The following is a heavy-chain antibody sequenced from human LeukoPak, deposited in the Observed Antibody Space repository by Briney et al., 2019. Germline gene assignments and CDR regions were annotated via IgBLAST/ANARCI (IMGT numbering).Heavy chain of an antibody. CDR2: IYLADSKT. V-gene: IGHV5-51*01. Sequence: GESLKISCKGSGFSFTTYWIGWVRQMPGKDLEWMGIIYLADSKTRYSPSFQGQVTISADKSISTAYLQWSSLKASDTAMYYCARGFGDPGDWFDPWGQGTLVTVSS. D-gene: IGHD3-16*01. J-gene: IGHJ5*02. CDR1: GFSFTTYW. CDR3: ARGFGDPGDWFDP.